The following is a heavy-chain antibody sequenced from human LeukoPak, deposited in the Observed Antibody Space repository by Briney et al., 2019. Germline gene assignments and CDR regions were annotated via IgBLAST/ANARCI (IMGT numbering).Heavy chain of an antibody. V-gene: IGHV4-34*01. CDR2: INHSGST. J-gene: IGHJ6*02. Sequence: SETLSLTCAVYGGSFSGYYWSWIRQPPGKGLEWIGEINHSGSTNYNPSLKSRVTISVDTSKNQFSLKLSSVTAADTAVYYCARAPIAAAGAYYYGMDVWGQGTTVTVSS. CDR1: GGSFSGYY. D-gene: IGHD6-13*01. CDR3: ARAPIAAAGAYYYGMDV.